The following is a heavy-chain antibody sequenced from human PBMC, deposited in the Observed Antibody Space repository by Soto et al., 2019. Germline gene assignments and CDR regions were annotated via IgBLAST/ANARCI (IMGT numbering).Heavy chain of an antibody. CDR3: ATLGPDLEWLLMDV. CDR2: FDPEDGET. Sequence: ASVKVSCKVSGYTLTELSMHWVRQAPGKGLEWMGGFDPEDGETIYAQKFQGRVTMTEDTSTDTAYMELSSLRSEDTAVYYCATLGPDLEWLLMDVWGQGTTVTVSS. J-gene: IGHJ6*02. D-gene: IGHD3-3*01. CDR1: GYTLTELS. V-gene: IGHV1-24*01.